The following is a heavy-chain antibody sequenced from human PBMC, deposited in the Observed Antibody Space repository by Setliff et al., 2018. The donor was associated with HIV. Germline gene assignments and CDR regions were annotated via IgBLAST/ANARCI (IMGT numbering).Heavy chain of an antibody. CDR3: ARYASYTSDWREAFDI. CDR2: ISDYTGNT. J-gene: IGHJ3*02. Sequence: ASVKVSCKASGYTFSSHGITWVRQVPGQGLEWMGLISDYTGNTNYAQKFQARVTMTVDSSTTTAYMELRSLRADDTALYYCARYASYTSDWREAFDIWGQGTMVTVSS. D-gene: IGHD6-19*01. V-gene: IGHV1-18*01. CDR1: GYTFSSHG.